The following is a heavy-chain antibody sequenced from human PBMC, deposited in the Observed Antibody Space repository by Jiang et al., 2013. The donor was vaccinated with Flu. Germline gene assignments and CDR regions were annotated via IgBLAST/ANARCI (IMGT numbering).Heavy chain of an antibody. V-gene: IGHV3-23*01. CDR2: ISGSGGST. J-gene: IGHJ6*04. CDR1: GFTFSSYA. D-gene: IGHD3-22*01. CDR3: VPDYDSSGYSPYYYGMDV. Sequence: VQLLESGGGLVQPGGSLRLSCAASGFTFSSYAMSWVRQAPGKGLEWVSAISGSGGSTYYADSVKGRFTISRDNSKNTLYLQMNSLRAEDPAVYYCVPDYDSSGYSPYYYGMDVWGKGTTVTVSS.